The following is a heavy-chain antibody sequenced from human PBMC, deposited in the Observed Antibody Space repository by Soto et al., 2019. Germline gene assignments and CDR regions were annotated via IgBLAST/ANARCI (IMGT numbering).Heavy chain of an antibody. CDR2: FDPEDGET. CDR3: VRAYCSGGSCWAWSNWFDP. CDR1: GYTLTELS. V-gene: IGHV1-24*01. Sequence: ASVKVSRKVSGYTLTELSMHWVRQAPGKGLEWMGGFDPEDGETIYAQKFQGRVTINPDTSKNQFSLQLNSVTPEDTAVYYCVRAYCSGGSCWAWSNWFDPWGQGTLVTVSS. D-gene: IGHD2-15*01. J-gene: IGHJ5*02.